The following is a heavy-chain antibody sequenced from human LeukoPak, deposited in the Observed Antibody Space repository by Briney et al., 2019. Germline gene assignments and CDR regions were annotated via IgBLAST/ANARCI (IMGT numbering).Heavy chain of an antibody. V-gene: IGHV4-30-2*01. J-gene: IGHJ3*02. CDR3: ARKAGPVMVAFDI. D-gene: IGHD5-18*01. Sequence: SETLSPTCTVSGGSISSGGYYWSWIRQPPGKGLEWIGYIYHSGSTYYNPSLKSRVTVSVDRSKNQFSLKLSSVTAADTAGYYCARKAGPVMVAFDIWGQGTMVAVSS. CDR1: GGSISSGGYY. CDR2: IYHSGST.